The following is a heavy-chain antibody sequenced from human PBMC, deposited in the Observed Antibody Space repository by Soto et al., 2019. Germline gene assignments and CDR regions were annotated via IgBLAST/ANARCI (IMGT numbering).Heavy chain of an antibody. D-gene: IGHD3-22*01. CDR2: IRSKANSYAT. Sequence: GGSLRLSCAASGFTSSGYAMHWVRQASGKGLEWVGRIRSKANSYATAYAASVKGRFTISRDDSKNTAYLQMNSLKTEDTAVYYCTSVSPAFHDSSGYLDYWGQGTLVTVSS. CDR1: GFTSSGYA. V-gene: IGHV3-73*01. CDR3: TSVSPAFHDSSGYLDY. J-gene: IGHJ4*02.